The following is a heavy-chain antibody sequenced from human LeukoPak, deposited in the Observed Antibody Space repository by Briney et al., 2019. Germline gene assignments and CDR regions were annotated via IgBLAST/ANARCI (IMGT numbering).Heavy chain of an antibody. CDR1: GGSISSYY. CDR3: ARAYYDYVWGSYPMDY. V-gene: IGHV4-59*01. CDR2: IYYSGST. J-gene: IGHJ4*02. Sequence: SETLSLTCTVSGGSISSYYWSWIRQPPGKGLEWIGYIYYSGSTNYNPSLQSRVTISVNTSKNQFSLKLSSVTAADTAVYYCARAYYDYVWGSYPMDYWGQGTLVTVSS. D-gene: IGHD3-16*02.